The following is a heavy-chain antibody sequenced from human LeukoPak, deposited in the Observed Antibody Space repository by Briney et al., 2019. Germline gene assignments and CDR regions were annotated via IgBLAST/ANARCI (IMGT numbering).Heavy chain of an antibody. V-gene: IGHV1-2*02. CDR3: ARDWGSNDAFDI. Sequence: ASVKVSCKAPGYTFTGYYMHWVRQAPGQGLEWMGWINPNSGGTNYAQKFQGRVTMTRDTSISTAYMELSRLRSDDTAVYYCARDWGSNDAFDIWGQGTMVTVSS. CDR2: INPNSGGT. D-gene: IGHD7-27*01. J-gene: IGHJ3*02. CDR1: GYTFTGYY.